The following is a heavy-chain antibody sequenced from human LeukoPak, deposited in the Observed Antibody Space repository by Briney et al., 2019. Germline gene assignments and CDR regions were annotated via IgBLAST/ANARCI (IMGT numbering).Heavy chain of an antibody. Sequence: GGSLRLSCAASGFTLSSYWMSWVRQAPGKGLEWVANIRQDGSEKYYVDSVKGRFTISRDNAKNSLYLQMNSLRAEDTAVYYCARESVAHFDYWGQGTLVTVSS. J-gene: IGHJ4*02. CDR1: GFTLSSYW. V-gene: IGHV3-7*01. D-gene: IGHD4-23*01. CDR3: ARESVAHFDY. CDR2: IRQDGSEK.